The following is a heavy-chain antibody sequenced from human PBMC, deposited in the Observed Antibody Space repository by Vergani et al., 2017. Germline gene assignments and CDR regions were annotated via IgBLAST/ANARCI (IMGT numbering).Heavy chain of an antibody. V-gene: IGHV4-61*02. J-gene: IGHJ6*03. CDR2: LYTSGST. D-gene: IGHD6-13*01. CDR3: ARDIKVGRQQLTYYYYYMDV. CDR1: GGSISSGSYY. Sequence: QVQLQESCPGLVKPSHTLSLTCTVSGGSISSGSYYWSWIRQPAGKGVEWIGRLYTSGSTNYNPSLKTRVTISVDMSKNQFSLKLSSVTAADTAVYYCARDIKVGRQQLTYYYYYMDVWGKGTTVTVSS.